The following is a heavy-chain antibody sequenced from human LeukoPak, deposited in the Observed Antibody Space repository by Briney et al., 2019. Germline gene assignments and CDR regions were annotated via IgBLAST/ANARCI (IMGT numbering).Heavy chain of an antibody. D-gene: IGHD3-22*01. CDR1: GGSISSYY. V-gene: IGHV4-59*01. J-gene: IGHJ2*01. Sequence: SETLSLTCTVSGGSISSYYWSWIRQPPGKGLEWIGYIYYSGSTNYNPSLKSRATISVDTSKSQFSLKLSSVTAADTAVYYCARGLMYYYDSSGYYWYFDLWGRGTLVTVSS. CDR3: ARGLMYYYDSSGYYWYFDL. CDR2: IYYSGST.